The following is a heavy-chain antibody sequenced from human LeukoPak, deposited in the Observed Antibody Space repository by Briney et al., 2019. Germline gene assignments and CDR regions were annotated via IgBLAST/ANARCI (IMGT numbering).Heavy chain of an antibody. CDR3: ARSPLEYDFWSGRHYYFDY. V-gene: IGHV4-61*02. D-gene: IGHD3-3*01. J-gene: IGHJ4*02. CDR1: GGSITSGSHY. CDR2: IYVGGTT. Sequence: SQTLSLTCTVSGGSITSGSHYWSWIRRPAGKGLEWIGRIYVGGTTNYNPSLQSRVTISVDTSKNQFSLKLSSVTAADTAVYYCARSPLEYDFWSGRHYYFDYWGQGTLVTVSS.